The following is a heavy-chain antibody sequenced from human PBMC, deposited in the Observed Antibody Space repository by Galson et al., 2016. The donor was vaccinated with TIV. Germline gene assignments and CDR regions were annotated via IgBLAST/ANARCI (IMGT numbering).Heavy chain of an antibody. CDR3: ARGDWDSDYYYLLDV. CDR1: GHTFTSYD. V-gene: IGHV1-18*01. D-gene: IGHD1/OR15-1a*01. J-gene: IGHJ6*02. CDR2: RSGDNGNT. Sequence: SVKVSCKASGHTFTSYDMNWVRQAPGQGLEWMGWRSGDNGNTNYPHNLQGRVTMTIDTSTNTAYMELRNLRSDDTAVYYCARGDWDSDYYYLLDVWGQGTTVSVS.